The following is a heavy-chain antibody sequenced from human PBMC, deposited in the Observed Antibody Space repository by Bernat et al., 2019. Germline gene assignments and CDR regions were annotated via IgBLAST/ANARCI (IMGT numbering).Heavy chain of an antibody. D-gene: IGHD5-12*01. CDR1: GGTFSSYT. Sequence: QVQLVQSGAEVKKPGSSVKVSCKASGGTFSSYTISWVRQAPGQGLEWMGRIIPILGIANYAQKFQCRVTITADKSTSTAYMELSSLRSEDTAVYYCARDPAYSGYDLDAVYWGQGTLVTVSS. V-gene: IGHV1-69*08. CDR2: IIPILGIA. J-gene: IGHJ4*02. CDR3: ARDPAYSGYDLDAVY.